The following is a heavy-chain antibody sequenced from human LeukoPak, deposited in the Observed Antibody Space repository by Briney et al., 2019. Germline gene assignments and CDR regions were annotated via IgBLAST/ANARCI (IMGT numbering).Heavy chain of an antibody. Sequence: GGSLRLSCAASGFTFSSYAMHWVRQAPGKGLEWVAIISYDGSNKYYADSVKGRFTISRDNAKNSLYLQMNSLRAEDTAVYYCAELGITMIGGVWGKGTTVTISS. V-gene: IGHV3-30*04. CDR1: GFTFSSYA. CDR2: ISYDGSNK. J-gene: IGHJ6*04. CDR3: AELGITMIGGV. D-gene: IGHD3-10*02.